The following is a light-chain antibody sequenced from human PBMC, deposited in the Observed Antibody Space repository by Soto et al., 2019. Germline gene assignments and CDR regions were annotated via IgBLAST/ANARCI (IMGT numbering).Light chain of an antibody. V-gene: IGKV3-15*01. CDR2: GAS. CDR3: QQRSNRPLVA. CDR1: PTVNHN. J-gene: IGKJ4*01. Sequence: TTESPARLCESPGGGAMLCGGVRPTVNHNLAWYQQKPGQAPRLLIYGASTRATGIPARFSGSGSGTEFTLTISSLQSEDFAAYYCQQRSNRPLVAFGGGTKVDIK.